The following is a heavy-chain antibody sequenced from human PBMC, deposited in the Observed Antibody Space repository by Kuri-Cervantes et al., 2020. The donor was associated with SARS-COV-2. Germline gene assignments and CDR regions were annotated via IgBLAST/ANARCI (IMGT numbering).Heavy chain of an antibody. CDR2: IYYSGST. CDR1: GGSISSYY. J-gene: IGHJ5*01. Sequence: GSLRLSCTVSGGSISSYYWSWIRQPPGKGLEWIGYIYYSGSTNYNPSLKSRVTISVDTSKNQFSLRVKSVSAADTAVYYCARGGGFFEPSLDSWGHGTRVTVSS. D-gene: IGHD4-23*01. V-gene: IGHV4-59*12. CDR3: ARGGGFFEPSLDS.